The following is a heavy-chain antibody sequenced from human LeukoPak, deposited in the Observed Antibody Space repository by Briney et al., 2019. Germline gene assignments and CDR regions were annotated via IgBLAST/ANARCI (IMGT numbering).Heavy chain of an antibody. CDR2: IYHSGST. CDR3: ARRSTVTTYYFDY. J-gene: IGHJ4*02. D-gene: IGHD4-11*01. V-gene: IGHV4-38-2*01. Sequence: PSETLSLTCAVSGYSISSGYYWGWIRQPPGKGLEWIGSIYHSGSTYYNPSPKSRVTISVDTSKNQSSLKLSSVTAADTAVYYCARRSTVTTYYFDYWGQGTLVTVSS. CDR1: GYSISSGYY.